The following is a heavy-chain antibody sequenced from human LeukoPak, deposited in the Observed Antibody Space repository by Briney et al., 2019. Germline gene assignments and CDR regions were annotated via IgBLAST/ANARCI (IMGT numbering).Heavy chain of an antibody. CDR3: ARGTGFFDI. Sequence: SETLSLTCAVYGGSFSGYYWSWIRQPPGKGLEWIGEINHSGSTNYNPSLKSRVTISVDTSKNEFSLKLSSVTAADTAVYYCARGTGFFDIWGQGTMVTVSS. CDR2: INHSGST. CDR1: GGSFSGYY. V-gene: IGHV4-34*01. J-gene: IGHJ3*02.